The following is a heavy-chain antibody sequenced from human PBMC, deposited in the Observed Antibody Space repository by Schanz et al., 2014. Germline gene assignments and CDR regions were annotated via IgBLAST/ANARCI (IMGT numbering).Heavy chain of an antibody. CDR3: ARGTMPGTFDI. Sequence: QVQLVQSGAEVKKPGASVKVSCKASGYTFTSYGINWVRQAPGQGLEWMGWISPYNGNTNYAQKFQGRVTFTADKSTSTAYMELSSLRYEDTALYYCARGTMPGTFDIWGQGTMVTVSS. J-gene: IGHJ3*02. V-gene: IGHV1-18*01. CDR1: GYTFTSYG. D-gene: IGHD2-2*01. CDR2: ISPYNGNT.